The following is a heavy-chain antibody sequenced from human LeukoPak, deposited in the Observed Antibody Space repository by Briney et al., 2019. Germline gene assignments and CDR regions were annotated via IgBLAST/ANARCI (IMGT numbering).Heavy chain of an antibody. J-gene: IGHJ4*02. V-gene: IGHV1-8*03. D-gene: IGHD3-10*01. Sequence: ASVKVSCKASGYTFTSYDVNWVRQATGQGLEWMGWMNPNSGNTGYAQKFQGRVTITRNTSISTAYMELSRLRSDDTAVYYCARVYYYGSGSLTLDYWGQGTLVTVSS. CDR2: MNPNSGNT. CDR1: GYTFTSYD. CDR3: ARVYYYGSGSLTLDY.